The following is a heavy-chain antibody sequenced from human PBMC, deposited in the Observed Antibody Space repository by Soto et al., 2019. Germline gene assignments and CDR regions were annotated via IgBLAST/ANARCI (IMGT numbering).Heavy chain of an antibody. Sequence: ASVKVSCKASGYTFSDYGITWVRQVPGQGLEWMGWISAYNGNTHYAQALQGRFTMTTDTSTNTAYMELRSLRSDDTAVYYCARDRGVKYCTTIASYRFFDPWGQGTLVTVAS. D-gene: IGHD2-8*01. CDR2: ISAYNGNT. CDR1: GYTFSDYG. CDR3: ARDRGVKYCTTIASYRFFDP. V-gene: IGHV1-18*04. J-gene: IGHJ5*02.